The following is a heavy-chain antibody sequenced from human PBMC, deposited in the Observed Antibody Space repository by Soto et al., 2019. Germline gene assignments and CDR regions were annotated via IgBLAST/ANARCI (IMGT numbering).Heavy chain of an antibody. V-gene: IGHV5-10-1*01. CDR1: GHSFTSYW. CDR3: ATRYYYDSSGYSYYYYGMDV. Sequence: PGESLKISCKGSGHSFTSYWISWVRQMPGKGLEWMGRIDPSDSYTNYSPSFQGHVTISADKSISTAYLQWSSLKASDTAMYYCATRYYYDSSGYSYYYYGMDVWGQGTTVTVSS. CDR2: IDPSDSYT. J-gene: IGHJ6*02. D-gene: IGHD3-22*01.